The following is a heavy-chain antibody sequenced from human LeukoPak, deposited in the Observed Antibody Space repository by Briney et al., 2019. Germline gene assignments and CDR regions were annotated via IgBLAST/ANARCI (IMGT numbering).Heavy chain of an antibody. Sequence: PGGSLRLSCAASGFTFSSYEMNWVRQAPGKGLEWVSYISTSGSTIYYADSVKGRFTISRDNAKNSLYLQMNRLRAEDTAVYYCARFARYSSGWRFDYWGQGILVTVSS. J-gene: IGHJ4*02. CDR3: ARFARYSSGWRFDY. D-gene: IGHD6-19*01. CDR2: ISTSGSTI. CDR1: GFTFSSYE. V-gene: IGHV3-48*03.